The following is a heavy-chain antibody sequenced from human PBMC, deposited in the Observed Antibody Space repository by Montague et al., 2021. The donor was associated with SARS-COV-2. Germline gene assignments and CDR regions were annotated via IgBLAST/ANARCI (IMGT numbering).Heavy chain of an antibody. V-gene: IGHV4-4*07. CDR3: ARDGLERQWWMLGWFDP. J-gene: IGHJ5*02. CDR1: GGSTSSYY. Sequence: SKTLSLTCTVSGGSTSSYYWSWIRQPAGKGLEWIGRIYTSGSTNYNPSLKSRVTMSVDTSKNQFSLKLRSVTAADTAVYFCARDGLERQWWMLGWFDPWGQGTLVTVSS. CDR2: IYTSGST. D-gene: IGHD1-1*01.